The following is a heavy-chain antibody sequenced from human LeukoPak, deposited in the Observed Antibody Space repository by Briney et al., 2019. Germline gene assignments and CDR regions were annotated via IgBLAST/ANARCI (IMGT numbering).Heavy chain of an antibody. J-gene: IGHJ1*01. CDR2: IYTSGST. Sequence: SETLSLTCTVSGGSISSYYWSWIRQPAGKGLEWIGRIYTSGSTNYNPSLKSRVTMSVDTSKNQFSLKLSSVTAADTAVYYCAITDIVVVPAAAKAEYFQHWGQGTLVTVSS. V-gene: IGHV4-4*07. D-gene: IGHD2-2*01. CDR1: GGSISSYY. CDR3: AITDIVVVPAAAKAEYFQH.